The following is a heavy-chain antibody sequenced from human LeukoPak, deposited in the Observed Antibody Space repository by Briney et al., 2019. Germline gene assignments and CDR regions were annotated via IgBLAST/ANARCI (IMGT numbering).Heavy chain of an antibody. Sequence: GESLKISCKGFGYSFTGYWIGWVRQMPGKGLEWMGVIYPGDSDTRYSPSFQGQVTISVDKSISTAYLQWSSLKASDTAMYYCARRYSNGWYFLDYWGQGTLVTVSS. CDR3: ARRYSNGWYFLDY. V-gene: IGHV5-51*01. J-gene: IGHJ4*02. CDR1: GYSFTGYW. D-gene: IGHD6-19*01. CDR2: IYPGDSDT.